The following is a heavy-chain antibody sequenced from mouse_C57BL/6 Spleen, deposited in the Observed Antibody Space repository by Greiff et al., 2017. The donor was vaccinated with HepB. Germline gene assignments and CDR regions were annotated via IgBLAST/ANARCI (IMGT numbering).Heavy chain of an antibody. CDR1: GYSITSGYY. Sequence: EVQLVESGPGLVKPSQSLSLTCSVTGYSITSGYYWNWIRQFPGNNLEWMGYISYDGSNNYNPSLKNRISITRDTSKNQFFLKLNSVTTEDTATYYCARNGPYSYAMDYWGQGTSVTVSS. CDR2: ISYDGSN. V-gene: IGHV3-6*01. CDR3: ARNGPYSYAMDY. D-gene: IGHD2-10*01. J-gene: IGHJ4*01.